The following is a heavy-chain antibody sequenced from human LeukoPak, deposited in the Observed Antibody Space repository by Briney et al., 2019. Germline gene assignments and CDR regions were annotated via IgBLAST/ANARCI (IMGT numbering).Heavy chain of an antibody. CDR3: ASQTDPWGIGAFDI. V-gene: IGHV4-59*12. J-gene: IGHJ3*02. D-gene: IGHD7-27*01. CDR2: IYYSGST. CDR1: GGSISSYY. Sequence: SETLSLTCTVSGGSISSYYWSWIRQPPGKGLEWIGYIYYSGSTYYNPSLKSRVTISVDTSKNQFSLKLSSVTAADTAVYYCASQTDPWGIGAFDIWGQGTMVTVSS.